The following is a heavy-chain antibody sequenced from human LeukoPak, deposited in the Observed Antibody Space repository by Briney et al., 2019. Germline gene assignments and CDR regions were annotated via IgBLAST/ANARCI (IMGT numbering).Heavy chain of an antibody. Sequence: PGGSLRLSCAASGFTFSGYAMSWVRQAPGKGLEWVSAISGSGGSTYYADSVKGRFTISRDNSKNTLYLQMNSLRAEDTAVYYCAKAYCGGDCHDAFDIWGQGTMVTVSS. D-gene: IGHD2-21*02. J-gene: IGHJ3*02. V-gene: IGHV3-23*01. CDR1: GFTFSGYA. CDR3: AKAYCGGDCHDAFDI. CDR2: ISGSGGST.